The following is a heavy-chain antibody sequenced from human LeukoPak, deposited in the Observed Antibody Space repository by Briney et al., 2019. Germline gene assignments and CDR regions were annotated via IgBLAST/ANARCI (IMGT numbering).Heavy chain of an antibody. CDR3: ARVQTNWAVEVATIGSFDY. V-gene: IGHV4-4*09. J-gene: IGHJ4*02. D-gene: IGHD5-12*01. CDR1: GASMSSNY. CDR2: IYNSDTT. Sequence: SETLSLTCSVSGASMSSNYWTWIRQPPGMGLEWIGYIYNSDTTNSNPSLKSRVTMSVDTSNNQFFLRLSSVTAADTAVYFCARVQTNWAVEVATIGSFDYWGQGTLVTVTS.